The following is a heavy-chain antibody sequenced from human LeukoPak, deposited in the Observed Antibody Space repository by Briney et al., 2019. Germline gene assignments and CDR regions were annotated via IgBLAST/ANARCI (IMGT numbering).Heavy chain of an antibody. CDR2: IYSGGST. Sequence: GGSLRLSCAASGFTVSSNYMSWVRQAPGEGLEWVSVIYSGGSTYYADSVKGRFTISRDNSKNTLYLQMNSLRAEDTAVYYCARDPSPQNYDFWSGYSKSNWFDPWGQGTLVTVSS. CDR3: ARDPSPQNYDFWSGYSKSNWFDP. D-gene: IGHD3-3*01. V-gene: IGHV3-53*05. J-gene: IGHJ5*02. CDR1: GFTVSSNY.